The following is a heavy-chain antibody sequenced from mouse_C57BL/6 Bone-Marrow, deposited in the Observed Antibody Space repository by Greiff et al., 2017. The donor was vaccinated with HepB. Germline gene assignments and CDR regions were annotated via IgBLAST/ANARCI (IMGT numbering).Heavy chain of an antibody. CDR3: ARSRATMITTGAMDY. V-gene: IGHV1-85*01. CDR1: GYTFTSYD. J-gene: IGHJ4*01. Sequence: VQLQQSGPELVKPGASVKLSCKASGYTFTSYDINWVKQRPGQGLEWIGWIYHRDGSTKYNEKFKGKATLTVDTSSSTAYMELHSLTSEDSAVYFCARSRATMITTGAMDYWGQGTSVTVSS. D-gene: IGHD2-4*01. CDR2: IYHRDGST.